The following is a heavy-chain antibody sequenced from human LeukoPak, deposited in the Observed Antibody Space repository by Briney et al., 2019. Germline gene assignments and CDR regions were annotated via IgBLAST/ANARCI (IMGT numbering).Heavy chain of an antibody. CDR1: GFTFSSYW. D-gene: IGHD6-13*01. Sequence: GGSLRLSCAASGFTFSSYWMSWVRQAPGKGLEWVANIKQDGSEKYYVDSVKGRFTISRDNAKNSLYLQMNSLRADDTAVYYCVRDSSTWSWAEYFHHWGQGTQVTVAS. CDR3: VRDSSTWSWAEYFHH. V-gene: IGHV3-7*01. J-gene: IGHJ1*01. CDR2: IKQDGSEK.